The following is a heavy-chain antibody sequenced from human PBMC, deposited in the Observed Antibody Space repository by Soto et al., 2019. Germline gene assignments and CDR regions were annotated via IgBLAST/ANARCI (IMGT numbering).Heavy chain of an antibody. Sequence: EVQLLESGGGLVQPGGSLRLSCAASKFTFNNYAMSWVRQAPGKGLEWVSAISGSGYHTYYADSVKGRFTISRDNSKNTLYLQMKSLRAEDTALYYCAKDPADVVRESNWFDPWGQGTLVTVSS. CDR1: KFTFNNYA. CDR3: AKDPADVVRESNWFDP. CDR2: ISGSGYHT. J-gene: IGHJ5*02. D-gene: IGHD1-26*01. V-gene: IGHV3-23*01.